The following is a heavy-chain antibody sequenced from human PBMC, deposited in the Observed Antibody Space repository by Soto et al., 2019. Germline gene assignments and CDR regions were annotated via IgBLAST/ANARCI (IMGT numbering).Heavy chain of an antibody. D-gene: IGHD1-7*01. J-gene: IGHJ6*02. V-gene: IGHV3-7*05. CDR2: IKQDGSEK. CDR1: GFTFSSYW. CDR3: ARELELRPPIYYYYYYGMDV. Sequence: EVQLVESGGGLVQPGGSLRLSCAASGFTFSSYWMSWVRQAPGKGLEWVANIKQDGSEKYYVDSVKGRFTISRDNAKNSLYLQMNGLRAEDTAVYYCARELELRPPIYYYYYYGMDVWGQGTTVTVSS.